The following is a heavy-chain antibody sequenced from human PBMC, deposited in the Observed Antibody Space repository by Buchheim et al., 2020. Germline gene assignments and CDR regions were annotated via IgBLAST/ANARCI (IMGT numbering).Heavy chain of an antibody. D-gene: IGHD1-26*01. V-gene: IGHV3-7*03. J-gene: IGHJ4*02. CDR3: AREGIGGFDY. CDR2: IKQDGRDK. Sequence: EVQLVESGGGLVQPGGSLRLSCTASGFTFRSYWMSWVRQAPGKGLEWVANIKQDGRDKSYVDSVKGRFTISRDNAKNSLYLQMNSLRAEDTAVFYCAREGIGGFDYWGQGTL. CDR1: GFTFRSYW.